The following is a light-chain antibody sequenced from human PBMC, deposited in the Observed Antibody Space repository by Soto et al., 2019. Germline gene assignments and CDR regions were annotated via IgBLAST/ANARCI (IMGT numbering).Light chain of an antibody. CDR3: QQFYNYPRT. V-gene: IGKV1-8*01. CDR1: QDIGTY. J-gene: IGKJ1*01. CDR2: DAS. Sequence: AIRMTQSPSAFSASTGDRVAITLLATQDIGTYLAWYQQIPGKAPKLLIYDASTLQTGVPSRFSGSGSGTDFTLTISYLQSEDFGTYSCQQFYNYPRTFGQGTKVDIK.